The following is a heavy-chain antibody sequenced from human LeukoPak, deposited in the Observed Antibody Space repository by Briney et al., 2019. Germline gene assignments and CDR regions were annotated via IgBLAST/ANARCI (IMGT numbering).Heavy chain of an antibody. D-gene: IGHD6-13*01. J-gene: IGHJ5*02. V-gene: IGHV4-39*01. CDR1: GGSISSSRYS. Sequence: TSETLSLTCTVSGGSISSSRYSWGWIRQPPGKGLEWIGSIYYSGSTYYNPSLKSRVTISVDTSKNQFSLKLSSVTAADTAVYYCARHKRGGQQLYPCHLFDRWGDRTLVTVSS. CDR3: ARHKRGGQQLYPCHLFDR. CDR2: IYYSGST.